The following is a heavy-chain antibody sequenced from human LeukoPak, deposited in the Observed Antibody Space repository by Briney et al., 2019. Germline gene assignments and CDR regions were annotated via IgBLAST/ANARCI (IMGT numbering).Heavy chain of an antibody. CDR2: IYYSGST. CDR1: GGSISSYY. CDR3: ARAKGLLPMG. V-gene: IGHV4-59*12. Sequence: PSETLSLTRTVSGGSISSYYWSWIRQPPGKGLEWIGYIYYSGSTNYNPSLKSRVTISVDTSKNQFSLKLSSVTAADTAVYYCARAKGLLPMGWGQGTLVTVSS. J-gene: IGHJ4*02. D-gene: IGHD3-16*01.